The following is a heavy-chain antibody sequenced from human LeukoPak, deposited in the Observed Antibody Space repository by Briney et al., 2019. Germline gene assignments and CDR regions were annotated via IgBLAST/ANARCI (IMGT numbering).Heavy chain of an antibody. CDR2: IHPGDSDT. Sequence: GESLKISCKGSGYSFTNYWIGWVRQMPGKGLEWMGIIHPGDSDTRYSPTFQGQVTISIDKSISTAYLPWSSLKASDTAMYYCARSPFYYFDYWGQGTLVSVPS. CDR1: GYSFTNYW. D-gene: IGHD2-8*01. V-gene: IGHV5-51*01. CDR3: ARSPFYYFDY. J-gene: IGHJ4*02.